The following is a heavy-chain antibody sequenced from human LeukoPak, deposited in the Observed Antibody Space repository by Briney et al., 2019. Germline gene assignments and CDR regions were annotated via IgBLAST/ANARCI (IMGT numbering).Heavy chain of an antibody. J-gene: IGHJ4*02. CDR2: INPSGGST. D-gene: IGHD1-26*01. CDR3: ASQSGSYRPFDY. V-gene: IGHV1-46*01. CDR1: GYTFTNYY. Sequence: GAAVKVSCKASGYTFTNYYIHWVRQAPGQGLEWVGIINPSGGSTSYAQKFQGRVTMTRDTSTSTVYMELSSLRSEDTAVYYCASQSGSYRPFDYWGQGTLVTVSS.